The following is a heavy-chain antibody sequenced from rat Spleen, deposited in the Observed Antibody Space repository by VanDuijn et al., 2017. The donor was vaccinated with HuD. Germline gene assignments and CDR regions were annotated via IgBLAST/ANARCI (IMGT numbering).Heavy chain of an antibody. CDR2: ISGGGST. CDR3: TRDPITTRDYFDY. V-gene: IGHV2-6*01. D-gene: IGHD1-1*01. Sequence: QVQLKESGPGLVQPSQTLSLTCTVSGFSLTSYHVSWVRQPPGKGLEWIAAISGGGSTYYNSVLKSRLSISRDTSKSQVFLKMNSLQTEDTAIYFCTRDPITTRDYFDYWGQGVMVTVSS. J-gene: IGHJ2*01. CDR1: GFSLTSYH.